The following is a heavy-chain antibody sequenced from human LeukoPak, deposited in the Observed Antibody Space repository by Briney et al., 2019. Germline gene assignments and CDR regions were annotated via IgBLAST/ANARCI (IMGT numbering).Heavy chain of an antibody. CDR3: AREGPHVRGVKRPENWFDP. Sequence: ASVKVSCKASGYTFTGYYMHWARQAPGQGLEWMGWINPNSGGTNYAQKFQGRVTMTRDTSISTAYMELSRLRSDDTAVYYCAREGPHVRGVKRPENWFDPWGQGTLVTVSS. J-gene: IGHJ5*02. V-gene: IGHV1-2*02. CDR1: GYTFTGYY. CDR2: INPNSGGT. D-gene: IGHD3-10*01.